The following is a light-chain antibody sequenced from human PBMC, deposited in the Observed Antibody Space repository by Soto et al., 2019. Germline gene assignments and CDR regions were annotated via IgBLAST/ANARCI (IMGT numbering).Light chain of an antibody. J-gene: IGLJ1*01. CDR3: YSYTSSTTHV. V-gene: IGLV2-14*01. Sequence: QSALTQPASVSGSPGQSITISCTGTSSDIGGYNFVSWYQHHPGKAPKLIIFEVSNRPSGVSNRFSGSKSGNTASLTISGLQPEDEADYFCYSYTSSTTHVFGTGTKVTVL. CDR1: SSDIGGYNF. CDR2: EVS.